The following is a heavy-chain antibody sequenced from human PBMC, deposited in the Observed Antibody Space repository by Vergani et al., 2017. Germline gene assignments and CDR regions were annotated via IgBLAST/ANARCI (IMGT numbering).Heavy chain of an antibody. Sequence: QVQLQESGPGLVKPSQTLSLTCTVSGGSISSGDYYWSWIRQPPGKGLEWIGYIYYSGSTNYNPSLKSRVTISVDTSKNQFSLKLSYVTAADTAVYYCASSQRRDGYFDYWGQGTLVTVSS. V-gene: IGHV4-61*08. CDR2: IYYSGST. CDR1: GGSISSGDYY. CDR3: ASSQRRDGYFDY. D-gene: IGHD5-24*01. J-gene: IGHJ4*02.